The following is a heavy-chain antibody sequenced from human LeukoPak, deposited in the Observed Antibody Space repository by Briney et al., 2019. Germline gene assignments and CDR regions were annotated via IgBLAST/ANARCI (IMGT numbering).Heavy chain of an antibody. CDR2: INPDGSTT. CDR1: GFSFINYA. J-gene: IGHJ4*02. CDR3: VRDLRESDF. Sequence: GGSLRLSCAASGFSFINYAMSWVRQAPARGPEWVSRINPDGSTTNYADSVQGRFTISRDNAKDMLYLQMNSLRAEDTAVYYCVRDLRESDFWGQGTLVTVSS. V-gene: IGHV3-74*01.